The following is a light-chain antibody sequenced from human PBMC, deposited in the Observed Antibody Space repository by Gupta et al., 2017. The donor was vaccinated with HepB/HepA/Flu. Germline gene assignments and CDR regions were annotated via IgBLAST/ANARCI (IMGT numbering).Light chain of an antibody. CDR2: KDN. J-gene: IGLJ1*01. V-gene: IGLV1-47*01. Sequence: QSVLTQPPSVSGTPGLKVAISCSGSSSNIGSNYVYWYPQLPGTAPKLLIYKDNQRPSGVPDRFSASKSGTSASLAISRPRSEDEADYYCVAWDDSRSGYVFGPGTRVTVL. CDR3: VAWDDSRSGYV. CDR1: SSNIGSNY.